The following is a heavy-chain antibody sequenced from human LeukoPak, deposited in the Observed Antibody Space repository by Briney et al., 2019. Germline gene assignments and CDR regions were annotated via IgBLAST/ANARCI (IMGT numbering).Heavy chain of an antibody. V-gene: IGHV1-18*01. CDR3: ARGGIYCSSTSCYTGGAFDI. CDR1: GYTFTSYG. J-gene: IGHJ3*02. Sequence: ASVKVSCKASGYTFTSYGISWVRQAPGQGLEWMGWISAYNGNTNYAQKLQGRVTMTTDTSTSTAYMELRSLRSDDTAVYYCARGGIYCSSTSCYTGGAFDIWGQGTMVTVSS. D-gene: IGHD2-2*02. CDR2: ISAYNGNT.